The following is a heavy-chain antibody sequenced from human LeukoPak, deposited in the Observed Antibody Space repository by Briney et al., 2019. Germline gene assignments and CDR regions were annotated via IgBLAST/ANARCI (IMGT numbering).Heavy chain of an antibody. Sequence: ASVKVSCKAFGYIFTSYFMHWVRQAPGQGLEWMGLINPSGGSTSYAQKFQGRVTMTRDTSTSTVYMELSSLRSEDTAVYYCARGFRQWRSTYFDYWGQGTLVTVSS. V-gene: IGHV1-46*01. CDR3: ARGFRQWRSTYFDY. J-gene: IGHJ4*02. CDR1: GYIFTSYF. D-gene: IGHD6-19*01. CDR2: INPSGGST.